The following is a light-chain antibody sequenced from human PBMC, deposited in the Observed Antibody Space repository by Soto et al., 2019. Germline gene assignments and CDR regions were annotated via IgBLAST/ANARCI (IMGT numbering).Light chain of an antibody. J-gene: IGLJ1*01. CDR3: SSYAGSNNYV. Sequence: QSALTQPPSASGSPGQSVTISCTGTSSDVGGYNSVSWYQHHPGKAPKLMIYEVSKRPSGVPDRFSGSKSANTASLTVSWLKAEDEADYYCSSYAGSNNYVFGTGTKLTVL. CDR1: SSDVGGYNS. CDR2: EVS. V-gene: IGLV2-8*01.